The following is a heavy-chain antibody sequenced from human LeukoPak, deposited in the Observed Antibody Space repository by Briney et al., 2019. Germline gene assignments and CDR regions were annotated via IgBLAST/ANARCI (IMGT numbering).Heavy chain of an antibody. J-gene: IGHJ4*02. CDR3: ARGSRGYSYGYTFDY. V-gene: IGHV4-34*01. Sequence: SETLSLTCAVYGGSFSGYYWSWIRQPPGKGLEWMGEINHSGSTNYNPSLKSRVTISVDTSKNQFSLKLSSVTAADTAVYYCARGSRGYSYGYTFDYWGQGTLVTVSS. D-gene: IGHD5-18*01. CDR1: GGSFSGYY. CDR2: INHSGST.